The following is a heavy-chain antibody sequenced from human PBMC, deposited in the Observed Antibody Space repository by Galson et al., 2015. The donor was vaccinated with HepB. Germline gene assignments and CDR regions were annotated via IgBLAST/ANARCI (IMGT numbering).Heavy chain of an antibody. CDR2: IYSGGST. J-gene: IGHJ6*02. CDR1: GFTVSSNY. D-gene: IGHD4-17*01. V-gene: IGHV3-53*01. CDR3: ARVDYGDYDRGYYYYGMDA. Sequence: SLRLSCAASGFTVSSNYMSWVRQAPGKGLEWVSVIYSGGSTYYADSVKGRFTISRHNSKNTLYLQMNSLRAEDTAVYYCARVDYGDYDRGYYYYGMDAWGQGTTVTVSS.